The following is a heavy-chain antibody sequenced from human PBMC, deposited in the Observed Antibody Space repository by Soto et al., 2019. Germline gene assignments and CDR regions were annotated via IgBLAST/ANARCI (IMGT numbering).Heavy chain of an antibody. CDR3: ARDRGGVGATQGPWFDP. CDR2: ISYDGSNK. D-gene: IGHD1-26*01. J-gene: IGHJ5*02. V-gene: IGHV3-30-3*01. Sequence: KGLEWVAVISYDGSNKYYADSVKGRFTISRDNSKNTLYPQMNSLRAEDTAVYYCARDRGGVGATQGPWFDPWGQGTLVTVSS.